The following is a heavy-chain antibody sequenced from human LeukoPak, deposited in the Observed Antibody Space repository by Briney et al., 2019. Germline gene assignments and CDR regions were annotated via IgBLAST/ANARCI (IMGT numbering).Heavy chain of an antibody. Sequence: SGGSLRLSCAASGFTFSDYYMRWVRQAPGKGREWISFISSTGDTIVSADSVKGRFTISRDNDNNFLYLHMNSLRLDDTAVYYCARVARIAVPTYFDPWGQGTLVTVSS. D-gene: IGHD6-13*01. V-gene: IGHV3-11*01. CDR3: ARVARIAVPTYFDP. CDR1: GFTFSDYY. J-gene: IGHJ5*02. CDR2: ISSTGDTI.